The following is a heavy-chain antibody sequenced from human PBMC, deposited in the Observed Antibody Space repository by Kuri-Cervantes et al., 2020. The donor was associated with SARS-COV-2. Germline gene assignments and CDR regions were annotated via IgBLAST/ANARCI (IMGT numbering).Heavy chain of an antibody. CDR2: ISYDGSNK. J-gene: IGHJ3*02. CDR1: GFIFFNHG. Sequence: GESLKISCAASGFIFFNHGMHWVRQAPGKGLEWVAVISYDGSNKYYADSVKGRFTISRDNSKNTLYLQMNSLRAEDTAVYYCARGWDAFDIWGQGTMVTVSS. D-gene: IGHD5-24*01. V-gene: IGHV3-30*03. CDR3: ARGWDAFDI.